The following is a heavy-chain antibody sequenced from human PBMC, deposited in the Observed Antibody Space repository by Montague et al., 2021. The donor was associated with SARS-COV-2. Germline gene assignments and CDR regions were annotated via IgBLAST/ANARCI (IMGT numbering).Heavy chain of an antibody. CDR3: ARDLVYGSGTLSWFDP. D-gene: IGHD3-10*01. V-gene: IGHV4-4*07. J-gene: IGHJ5*02. Sequence: SETLSLTCAVSGGSISGYSWSWIRQPAGKGLEWIGHIYSSGSTNYNLSLQSRVTMSVDTSKNQFSLKLRSLTAADTAVYSCARDLVYGSGTLSWFDPWGQGTLVAVSS. CDR1: GGSISGYS. CDR2: IYSSGST.